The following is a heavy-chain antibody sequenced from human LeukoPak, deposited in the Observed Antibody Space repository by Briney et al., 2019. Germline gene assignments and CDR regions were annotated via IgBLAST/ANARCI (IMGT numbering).Heavy chain of an antibody. J-gene: IGHJ4*02. CDR2: INPSGGST. D-gene: IGHD5-18*01. V-gene: IGHV1-46*01. CDR1: GYTFTSYY. Sequence: ASVKLSCKASGYTFTSYYMHWVRQAPGQGLEWMGIINPSGGSTSYAQKFQGRVTMTRDMSTSTVYMELRSLRSEDTAVYYCARESHGGAMDSWGQGTLVTVSS. CDR3: ARESHGGAMDS.